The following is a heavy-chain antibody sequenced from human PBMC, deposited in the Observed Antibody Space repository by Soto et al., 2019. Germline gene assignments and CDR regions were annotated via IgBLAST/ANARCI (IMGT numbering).Heavy chain of an antibody. V-gene: IGHV2-5*02. CDR2: IYWDDDK. CDR3: AHSLGWGWIAAAGGENWFDP. J-gene: IGHJ5*02. Sequence: QITLKESGPPLVKPTQTLTLTCTFSGFSLSTSGVGVGWIRQPPGKALEWLALIYWDDDKRYSPSLKSRLTITKETPKNQGVLTMTHMDPVDTATYYWAHSLGWGWIAAAGGENWFDPWGQGTLVNVSS. D-gene: IGHD6-13*01. CDR1: GFSLSTSGVG.